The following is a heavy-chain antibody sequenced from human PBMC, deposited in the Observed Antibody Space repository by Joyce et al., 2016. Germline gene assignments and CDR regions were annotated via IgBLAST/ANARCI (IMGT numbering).Heavy chain of an antibody. CDR2: INPKSGDP. CDR3: ARGGASGTTPYSWFDP. Sequence: GLEWMGWINPKSGDPKNAQKFHGRVTLTRGTSTNTAYKDLASLRSDDTAVYFCARGGASGTTPYSWFDPWGQGTLVTVSS. J-gene: IGHJ5*02. V-gene: IGHV1-2*02. D-gene: IGHD1-1*01.